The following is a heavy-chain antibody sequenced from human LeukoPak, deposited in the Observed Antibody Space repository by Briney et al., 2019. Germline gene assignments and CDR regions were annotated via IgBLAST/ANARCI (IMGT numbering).Heavy chain of an antibody. CDR1: GGTFSSYA. CDR2: IIPIFGTA. CDR3: ARGGPRRYCSGGSCYRAFDI. Sequence: SVKVSCKASGGTFSSYAISWVRQAPGQGLEWMGGIIPIFGTANYAQKFQGRVTITADESTSTAYMELSSLRSEDTAVYYCARGGPRRYCSGGSCYRAFDIWGQGTMVTASS. V-gene: IGHV1-69*13. J-gene: IGHJ3*02. D-gene: IGHD2-15*01.